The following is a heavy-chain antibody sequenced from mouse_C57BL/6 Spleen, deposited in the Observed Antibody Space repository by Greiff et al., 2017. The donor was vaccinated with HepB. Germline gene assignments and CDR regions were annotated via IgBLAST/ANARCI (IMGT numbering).Heavy chain of an antibody. J-gene: IGHJ2*01. Sequence: QVQLQQSGAELVKPGASVKLSCKASGYTFTSYWMHWVKQRPGQGLEWIGMIHPNSGSTNYNEKFKSKATLTVDKSSSTAYMQLSSLTSEDSAVYYCARYSNSRDFFDYWGQGTTLTVSS. D-gene: IGHD2-5*01. CDR2: IHPNSGST. CDR1: GYTFTSYW. V-gene: IGHV1-64*01. CDR3: ARYSNSRDFFDY.